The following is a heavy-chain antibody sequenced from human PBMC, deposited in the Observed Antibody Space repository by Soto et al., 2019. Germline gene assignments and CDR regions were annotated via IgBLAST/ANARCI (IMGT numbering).Heavy chain of an antibody. Sequence: PGWSLRLSCASSGFTVISNYMSWVRQAPGKGLEWVSVIYSGGSTYYADSVKGRFTISRDNAKNTLFLQMSSLRAEDTAVYYCARGHQLLPFDYWGQGTLVTVSS. V-gene: IGHV3-53*01. J-gene: IGHJ4*02. CDR2: IYSGGST. CDR1: GFTVISNY. CDR3: ARGHQLLPFDY. D-gene: IGHD2-2*01.